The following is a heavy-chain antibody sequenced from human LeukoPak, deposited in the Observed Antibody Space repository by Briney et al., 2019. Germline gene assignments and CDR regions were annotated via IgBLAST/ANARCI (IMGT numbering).Heavy chain of an antibody. Sequence: SQTLSLTCTVSGGSISSGDFYWSWIRQPPGKGPEWIGFIYYSGSTSFNPSLKSRVTISVDTSKNQFSLRLFSVTAADTAVYYCARGGYDYGDYGRSIRFDYWGQGTLVTVSS. J-gene: IGHJ4*02. CDR3: ARGGYDYGDYGRSIRFDY. CDR2: IYYSGST. V-gene: IGHV4-30-4*01. D-gene: IGHD4-17*01. CDR1: GGSISSGDFY.